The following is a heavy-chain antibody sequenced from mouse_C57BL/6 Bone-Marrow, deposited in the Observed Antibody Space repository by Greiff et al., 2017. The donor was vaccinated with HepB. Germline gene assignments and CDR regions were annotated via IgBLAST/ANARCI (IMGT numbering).Heavy chain of an antibody. D-gene: IGHD1-1*01. CDR2: IHPNSGST. V-gene: IGHV1-64*01. CDR1: GYTFTSYW. J-gene: IGHJ2*01. Sequence: VQLQQPGAELVKPGASVKLSCKASGYTFTSYWMHWVKQRPGQGLEWIGMIHPNSGSTNYNEKFQSKATLTVDKSSSTAYMQLSSLTSEDSAVYYCSITVVAPYYVDYWGQGTTLTVSS. CDR3: SITVVAPYYVDY.